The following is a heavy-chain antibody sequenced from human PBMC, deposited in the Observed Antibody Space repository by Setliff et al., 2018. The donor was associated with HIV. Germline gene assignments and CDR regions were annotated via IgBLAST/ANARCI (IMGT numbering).Heavy chain of an antibody. CDR2: IRYDGSKK. D-gene: IGHD6-13*01. CDR1: DFTFSSYA. V-gene: IGHV3-30*02. CDR3: AKGAAAGPNHFFDY. J-gene: IGHJ4*02. Sequence: GGSLRLSCAPSDFTFSSYAMHWVRQAPGKGLEWVSFIRYDGSKKYYAASVKGRFTISRDNSKNTLYLQMNSLRPEDTAVYYCAKGAAAGPNHFFDYWGQGTLVTVSS.